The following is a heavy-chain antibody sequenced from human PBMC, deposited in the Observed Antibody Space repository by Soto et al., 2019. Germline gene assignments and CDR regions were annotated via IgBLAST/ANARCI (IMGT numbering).Heavy chain of an antibody. CDR3: ARGNMVRGDYGMDV. CDR1: GGSVSSGSYY. Sequence: SETLSLTCTVSGGSVSSGSYYWSWIRQPPGKGLEWIGYIYYSGSTNYNPSLKSRVTISVDTSKNQFSLKLSSVTAADTAVYYCARGNMVRGDYGMDVWVQGTTVTVSS. V-gene: IGHV4-61*01. CDR2: IYYSGST. D-gene: IGHD3-10*01. J-gene: IGHJ6*02.